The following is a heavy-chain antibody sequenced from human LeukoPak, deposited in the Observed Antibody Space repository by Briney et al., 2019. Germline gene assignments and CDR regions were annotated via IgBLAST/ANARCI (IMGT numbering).Heavy chain of an antibody. CDR1: GGTFSSYA. Sequence: SVKVSCKASGGTFSSYAISWVRQAPGQGLEWMGRIIPILGIANYAQKFQGRVTITADKSTSTAYMELSSLRSEDTAVYYCARDLLSHYDFWSGYQNYWGQGTLVTVFS. V-gene: IGHV1-69*04. D-gene: IGHD3-3*01. CDR3: ARDLLSHYDFWSGYQNY. J-gene: IGHJ4*02. CDR2: IIPILGIA.